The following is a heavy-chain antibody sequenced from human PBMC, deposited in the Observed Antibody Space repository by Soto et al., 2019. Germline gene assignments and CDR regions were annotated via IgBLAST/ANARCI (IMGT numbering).Heavy chain of an antibody. CDR3: ARGARYFDWLLESYFFYGMDV. D-gene: IGHD3-9*01. CDR1: GFTVSSNY. V-gene: IGHV3-53*01. J-gene: IGHJ6*02. CDR2: IYSGGST. Sequence: GGSLRLSCAASGFTVSSNYMSWVRQAPGKGLEWVSVIYSGGSTYYADSVEGRFTISRDNSKNTLYLQMNSLRAEDTAVYYCARGARYFDWLLESYFFYGMDVWRQGTTVPVSS.